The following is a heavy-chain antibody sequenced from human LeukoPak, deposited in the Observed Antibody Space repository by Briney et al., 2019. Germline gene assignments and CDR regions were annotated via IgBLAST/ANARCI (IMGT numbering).Heavy chain of an antibody. CDR3: AKGDTTWELPHDY. CDR2: IDYSGGDT. D-gene: IGHD1-26*01. J-gene: IGHJ4*02. Sequence: GGSLRLSCTASGFTLSSYEMSWIRQAPGKGLEWVSSIDYSGGDTHYADSVKGRFTISRDNSKNTLYLQMNSLRAEDTAVYYCAKGDTTWELPHDYWGQGTLVTVSS. CDR1: GFTLSSYE. V-gene: IGHV3-23*01.